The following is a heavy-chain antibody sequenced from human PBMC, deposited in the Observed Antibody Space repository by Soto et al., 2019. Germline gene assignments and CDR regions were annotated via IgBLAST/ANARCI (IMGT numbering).Heavy chain of an antibody. CDR1: GFTFSDYY. V-gene: IGHV3-11*03. J-gene: IGHJ4*02. Sequence: GGSLSLSCAASGFTFSDYYMSWIRQAPGKGLEWVSHISSSSSYTKYADSVKGRFTISRDNSKDTLYLQMNNLRAEDTAVYYCAKPPDYNWNDYWGQGTLVTVSS. CDR2: ISSSSSYT. CDR3: AKPPDYNWNDY. D-gene: IGHD1-20*01.